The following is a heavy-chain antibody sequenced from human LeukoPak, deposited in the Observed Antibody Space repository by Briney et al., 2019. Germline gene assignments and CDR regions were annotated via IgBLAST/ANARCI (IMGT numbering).Heavy chain of an antibody. J-gene: IGHJ6*03. CDR2: ISSSSSYI. D-gene: IGHD3-22*01. CDR1: GFTFSTYS. CDR3: AKDGYYDSSGYYPYYYYMDV. Sequence: PGGSLRLSCAASGFTFSTYSMNWVRQAPGKGLEWVSSISSSSSYIYYADSVKGRFTISRGNAKNSLYLQMNSLRAEDTAVYYCAKDGYYDSSGYYPYYYYMDVWGKGTTVTVSS. V-gene: IGHV3-21*01.